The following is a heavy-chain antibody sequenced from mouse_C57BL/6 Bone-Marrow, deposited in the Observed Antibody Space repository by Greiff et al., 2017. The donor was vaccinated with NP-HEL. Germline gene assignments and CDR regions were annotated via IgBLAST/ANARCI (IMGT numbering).Heavy chain of an antibody. Sequence: VHVQQSGAELVRPGASVKLSCTASGFNIKDDYMHWVKQRPEQGLEWIGWIDPENGDTEYASKFQGKATITADTSSNTAYLQLSSLTSEDTAVYYCTTPSSYYYAMDYWGQRTSVTVSS. CDR2: IDPENGDT. CDR1: GFNIKDDY. D-gene: IGHD6-1*01. CDR3: TTPSSYYYAMDY. V-gene: IGHV14-4*01. J-gene: IGHJ4*01.